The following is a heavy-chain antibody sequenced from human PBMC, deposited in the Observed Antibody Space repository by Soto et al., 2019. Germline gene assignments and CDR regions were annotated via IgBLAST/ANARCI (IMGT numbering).Heavy chain of an antibody. CDR1: GYTFTSYG. J-gene: IGHJ6*02. V-gene: IGHV1-18*01. CDR2: ISAYNGNT. Sequence: ASVKVSCKASGYTFTSYGISWVRQAPGQGLEWMGWISAYNGNTNYAQKLQGRVTMTTDTSTSTAYMELRSLRSDDTAVYYCARADQRMFVDYYYYCGMDVWGQVTTVNVAS. CDR3: ARADQRMFVDYYYYCGMDV. D-gene: IGHD3-10*02.